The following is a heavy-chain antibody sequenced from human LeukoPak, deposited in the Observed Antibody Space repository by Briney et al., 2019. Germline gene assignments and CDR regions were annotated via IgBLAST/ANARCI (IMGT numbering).Heavy chain of an antibody. Sequence: SETLSLTCAVYGGSFSGYYWSWIRQPPGKGLEWIGEINHSGSTNYNPSPKSRVTISVDTSKNQFSLKLSSVTAADTAVYYCARRITMVRGVIHNWFDPWGQGTLVTVSS. D-gene: IGHD3-10*01. CDR1: GGSFSGYY. J-gene: IGHJ5*02. CDR3: ARRITMVRGVIHNWFDP. V-gene: IGHV4-34*01. CDR2: INHSGST.